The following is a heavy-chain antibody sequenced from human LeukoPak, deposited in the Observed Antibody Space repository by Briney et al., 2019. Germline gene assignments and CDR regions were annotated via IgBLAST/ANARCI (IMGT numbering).Heavy chain of an antibody. Sequence: ASVKVSCKASGYTFTGYYMHWVRQAPGQGLEWMGWINPNSGGTNYPQKFQGRVTMTRDTSISTAYMELSRLRSDDTAVYYCAREPHYDLLTGYALGYLDLWGRGTLLTVSS. J-gene: IGHJ2*01. CDR2: INPNSGGT. CDR3: AREPHYDLLTGYALGYLDL. D-gene: IGHD3-9*01. V-gene: IGHV1-2*02. CDR1: GYTFTGYY.